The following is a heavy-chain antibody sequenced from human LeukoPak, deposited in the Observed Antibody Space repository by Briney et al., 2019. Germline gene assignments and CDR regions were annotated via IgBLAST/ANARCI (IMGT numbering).Heavy chain of an antibody. J-gene: IGHJ4*02. D-gene: IGHD3-10*01. CDR1: GFSFSSYS. CDR2: ISSSSSAI. CDR3: GTGEPRFDY. Sequence: PGGSLRLSCAASGFSFSSYSMNWVRQAPGKGLEWVSYISSSSSAIYYTYSVKGRFTISRDNAKNSVYLQMNSLRADDTAVYYWGTGEPRFDYWGQGILVSVSS. V-gene: IGHV3-48*01.